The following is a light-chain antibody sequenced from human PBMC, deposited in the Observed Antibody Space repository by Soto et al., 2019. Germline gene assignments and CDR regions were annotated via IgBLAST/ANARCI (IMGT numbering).Light chain of an antibody. Sequence: DIPMTQSPSTLSASVGDRVTISCRASQSISNLLAWYQHKPGKAPNLLISKASSLESGVPSRFSGSGSGTEFTLTISSLQPDEFGSYYCQQYNSYPWTFGQGTKVEIK. CDR1: QSISNL. J-gene: IGKJ1*01. CDR2: KAS. V-gene: IGKV1-5*03. CDR3: QQYNSYPWT.